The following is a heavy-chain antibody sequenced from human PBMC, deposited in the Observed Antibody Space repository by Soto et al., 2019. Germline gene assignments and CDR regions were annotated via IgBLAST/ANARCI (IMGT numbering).Heavy chain of an antibody. Sequence: AENLSLTCTVSGGSISSYYWSWIRQAPGKGLEWIGYIYYSGSTNYNPSLKSRVIISVDTSKNQFSLKLSSVTAADTAVYYCARVGVYCDYIAYYDIDTFAKGTTLTVS. CDR1: GGSISSYY. J-gene: IGHJ6*03. CDR3: ARVGVYCDYIAYYDIDT. V-gene: IGHV4-59*01. D-gene: IGHD4-17*01. CDR2: IYYSGST.